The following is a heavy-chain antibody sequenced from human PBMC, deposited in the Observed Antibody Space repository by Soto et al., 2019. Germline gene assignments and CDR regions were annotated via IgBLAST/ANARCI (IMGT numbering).Heavy chain of an antibody. V-gene: IGHV1-46*01. D-gene: IGHD2-8*01. CDR3: ARAYCGKGVCHLLSFDP. J-gene: IGHJ5*02. CDR1: GYTFTSYY. Sequence: ASVKVPCKASGYTFTSYYMHWVRQAPGQGLEWMGVINPSIGSTTYSQDFQGRVTMTIDTSASTVYMELSSLRSEDTAVYYCARAYCGKGVCHLLSFDPWGQGALVTVSS. CDR2: INPSIGST.